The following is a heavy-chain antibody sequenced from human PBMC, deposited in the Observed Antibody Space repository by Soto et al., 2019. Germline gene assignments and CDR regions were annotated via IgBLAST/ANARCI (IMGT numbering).Heavy chain of an antibody. CDR3: ARDRDDYGSGNYYNRIDF. Sequence: QVQLVQSGAEVKKPGSSVKVSCKASGGIFNTYAISWLRQAPGQGLEWMGGIIPIFGTPNYAQRFQGRVTITADESTSTAYMELSRLRFEDTAVYYCARDRDDYGSGNYYNRIDFWGQGTLVTVSS. CDR1: GGIFNTYA. D-gene: IGHD3-10*01. CDR2: IIPIFGTP. V-gene: IGHV1-69*01. J-gene: IGHJ4*02.